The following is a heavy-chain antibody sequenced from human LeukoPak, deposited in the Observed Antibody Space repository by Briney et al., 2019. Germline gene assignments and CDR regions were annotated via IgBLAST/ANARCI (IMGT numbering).Heavy chain of an antibody. V-gene: IGHV3-30*02. CDR3: AKDKMWQQPGYPYYFDY. CDR1: GFTFSSYG. D-gene: IGHD6-13*01. Sequence: GGSLRLSCAASGFTFSSYGMHWGRQAPGKGLEWVAFIRYDGSNKYYADSVKGRFTISRDNSKNTLYLQMNSLRAEDTAVYYCAKDKMWQQPGYPYYFDYWDQGTLVTVSS. J-gene: IGHJ4*02. CDR2: IRYDGSNK.